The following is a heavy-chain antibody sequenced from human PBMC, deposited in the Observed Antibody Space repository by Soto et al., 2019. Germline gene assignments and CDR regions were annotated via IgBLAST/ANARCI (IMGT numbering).Heavy chain of an antibody. CDR3: ARAPHYYDTTGYCLDY. V-gene: IGHV1-3*01. D-gene: IGHD3-22*01. CDR1: GYTFSTYA. Sequence: QVQLVQSGAEVKKPGASVKVSCKASGYTFSTYAMHWVRQAPGQRLERMGWINGDNGNTRYSQKFQGRVTITRDTSASTAYMELSSLRSEDTAVYYCARAPHYYDTTGYCLDYWGQGTLVTVSS. CDR2: INGDNGNT. J-gene: IGHJ4*02.